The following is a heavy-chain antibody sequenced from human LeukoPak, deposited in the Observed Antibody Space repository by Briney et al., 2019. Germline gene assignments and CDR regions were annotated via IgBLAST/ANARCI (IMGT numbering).Heavy chain of an antibody. CDR2: IVVGSGKT. V-gene: IGHV1-58*02. Sequence: SVKASFKASGFTFISSAMQWVRQARGQRLEWIGWIVVGSGKTNYAQKFQERVTITRDMSTSTAYMELSSLRSEDTAVYYCAAERHYDTSGYCDYWGQGTLVTVSS. CDR3: AAERHYDTSGYCDY. J-gene: IGHJ4*02. CDR1: GFTFISSA. D-gene: IGHD3-22*01.